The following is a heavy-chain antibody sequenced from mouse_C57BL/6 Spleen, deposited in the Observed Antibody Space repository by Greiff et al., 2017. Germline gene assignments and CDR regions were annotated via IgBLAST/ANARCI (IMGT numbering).Heavy chain of an antibody. J-gene: IGHJ2*01. CDR1: GYTFTDYY. D-gene: IGHD2-4*01. CDR2: IYPGSGNT. Sequence: VKLMESGAELVRPGASVKLSCKASGYTFTDYYINWVKQRPGQGLEWIARIYPGSGNTYYNEKFKGKATLTAEKSSSTAYMQLSSLTSEDSAVYFCARNYDAGFDYWGQGTTLTVSS. CDR3: ARNYDAGFDY. V-gene: IGHV1-76*01.